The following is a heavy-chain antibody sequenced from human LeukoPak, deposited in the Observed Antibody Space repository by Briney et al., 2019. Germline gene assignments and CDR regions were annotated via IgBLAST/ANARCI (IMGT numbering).Heavy chain of an antibody. V-gene: IGHV3-30*02. CDR1: GFTFSSYG. Sequence: PGGSLRLSCAASGFTFSSYGMHWVRQAPGKGLEWVAFIRYDGSNKYYADSVKGRFTISRDNSKNTLYLQMNSLRAEDTAVYYCAKSYIAAADTGYFQHWGQGTLVTVSS. CDR2: IRYDGSNK. D-gene: IGHD6-13*01. J-gene: IGHJ1*01. CDR3: AKSYIAAADTGYFQH.